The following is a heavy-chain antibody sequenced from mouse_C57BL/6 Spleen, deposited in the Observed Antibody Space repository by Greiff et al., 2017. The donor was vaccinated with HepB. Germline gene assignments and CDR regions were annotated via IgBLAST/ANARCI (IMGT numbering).Heavy chain of an antibody. CDR3: APNLFDY. D-gene: IGHD2-4*01. V-gene: IGHV1-26*01. Sequence: VQLQQSGPELVKPGASVKISCKASGYTFTDYYMNWVKQSHGKSLEWIGDINPNNGGTSYNQKFKGKATLTVDKSSSTAYMELRSLTSEDSAVYYCAPNLFDYWGQGTTLTVSS. CDR2: INPNNGGT. CDR1: GYTFTDYY. J-gene: IGHJ2*01.